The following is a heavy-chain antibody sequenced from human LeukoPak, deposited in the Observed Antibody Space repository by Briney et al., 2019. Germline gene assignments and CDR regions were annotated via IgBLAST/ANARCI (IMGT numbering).Heavy chain of an antibody. D-gene: IGHD5-24*01. CDR1: GFVFSSYW. J-gene: IGHJ4*02. CDR3: DRDIVWLQMEY. Sequence: GGSLRLSCAPSGFVFSSYWMIWVRQAQGKGLEWVASIGKDRSEQEYVDSVKGRLTSSKDNARNSLYLELRSLRVDDTAVYYCDRDIVWLQMEYWGQGSLVCVSS. V-gene: IGHV3-7*01. CDR2: IGKDRSEQ.